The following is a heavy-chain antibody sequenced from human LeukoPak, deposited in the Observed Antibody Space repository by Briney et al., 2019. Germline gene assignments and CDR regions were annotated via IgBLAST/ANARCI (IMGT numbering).Heavy chain of an antibody. CDR1: GGSISSGGYY. CDR2: IYYSGST. J-gene: IGHJ4*02. Sequence: SETLSLTCTVSGGSISSGGYYWSWIRQHPGKGLEWIGYIYYSGSTYYNPSLKSRVTISVDTSKNQFSLKLSSVTAADTAVYYCARGPDYGGNYRIFDYWGQGTLVTVSS. V-gene: IGHV4-31*03. CDR3: ARGPDYGGNYRIFDY. D-gene: IGHD4-23*01.